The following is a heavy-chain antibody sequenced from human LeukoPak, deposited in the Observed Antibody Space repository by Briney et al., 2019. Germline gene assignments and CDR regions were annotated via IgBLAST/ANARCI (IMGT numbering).Heavy chain of an antibody. CDR3: ARVGYDSNGFDY. CDR1: GFTFSRYW. Sequence: GGFLRLSCVASGFTFSRYWMHWVRQAPGKGLVWVSRINSDGSSTSHADSVKGRFTISRDNAKNTLYLQMNSLRAEDTAVYYCARVGYDSNGFDYWGQGTLVTVSS. J-gene: IGHJ4*02. CDR2: INSDGSST. D-gene: IGHD3-22*01. V-gene: IGHV3-74*01.